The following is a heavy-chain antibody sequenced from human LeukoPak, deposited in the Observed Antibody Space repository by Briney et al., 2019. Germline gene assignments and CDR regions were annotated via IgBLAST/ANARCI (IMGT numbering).Heavy chain of an antibody. Sequence: SETLSLTCAVYGGSFSGYYWSWIRQPPGKGLKWIGEINHSGSTNYNPSLKSRVTISVDTSKNQFSLKLSSVTAADTAVYYCARGWILTVTSPWGYYYGMDVWGQGTTVTVSS. J-gene: IGHJ6*02. CDR2: INHSGST. CDR1: GGSFSGYY. D-gene: IGHD4-17*01. CDR3: ARGWILTVTSPWGYYYGMDV. V-gene: IGHV4-34*01.